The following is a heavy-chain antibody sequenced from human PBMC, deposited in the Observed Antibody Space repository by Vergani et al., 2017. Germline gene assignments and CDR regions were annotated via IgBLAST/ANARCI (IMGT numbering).Heavy chain of an antibody. CDR2: IWYDGSNK. D-gene: IGHD3-3*01. CDR1: GFTFSSYG. CDR3: ARGGSPRYYDFWSGPAAFDI. J-gene: IGHJ3*02. Sequence: QVQLVESGGGVVQPGRSLRLSCAASGFTFSSYGMHWVRQAPGKGLEWVAVIWYDGSNKYYADSVKGRFTISRDNSKNTLYLQMNSLRAEDTAVYYCARGGSPRYYDFWSGPAAFDIWGQGTMVTVSS. V-gene: IGHV3-33*08.